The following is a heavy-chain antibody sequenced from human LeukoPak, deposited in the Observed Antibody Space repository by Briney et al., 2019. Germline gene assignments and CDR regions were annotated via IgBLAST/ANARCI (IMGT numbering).Heavy chain of an antibody. CDR3: ASESVALAGIDY. Sequence: SSETLSLTCTVSGGSVSSSSYYWGWIRQPPGKGLEWIGSISYSGRTYYKPSLTSRVTISVDTSKNQFSLRLSSVTAADTAVYYCASESVALAGIDYWGQGTLVTVSS. V-gene: IGHV4-39*01. CDR1: GGSVSSSSYY. CDR2: ISYSGRT. D-gene: IGHD6-19*01. J-gene: IGHJ4*02.